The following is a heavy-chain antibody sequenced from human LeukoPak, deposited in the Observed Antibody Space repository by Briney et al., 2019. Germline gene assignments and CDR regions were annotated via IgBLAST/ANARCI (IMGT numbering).Heavy chain of an antibody. CDR1: GVSISSHY. CDR2: IYYTGST. Sequence: SETLSLTCTVSGVSISSHYWSWIRQSPGKRLEWIGNIYYTGSTTYNPSLKSRVAISIDTSKNQFSLTLNSVTAADAAVYYCASAGNPHYFDFWGQGPLITVSS. CDR3: ASAGNPHYFDF. J-gene: IGHJ4*02. V-gene: IGHV4-59*11.